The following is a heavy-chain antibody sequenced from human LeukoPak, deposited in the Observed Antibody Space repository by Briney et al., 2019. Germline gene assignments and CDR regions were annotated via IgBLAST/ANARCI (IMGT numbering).Heavy chain of an antibody. Sequence: ASVKVSCKASGYTFNDYSMHWVRQAPGQGLEWMGWVTPNSGGTSYAQKFQGRVTMTSDTSISTAYMELSRLTSDDTAAYYCARDIGDSSSWLTTNDAFDIWGQGTMVTVSS. V-gene: IGHV1-2*02. CDR3: ARDIGDSSSWLTTNDAFDI. D-gene: IGHD6-13*01. CDR1: GYTFNDYS. CDR2: VTPNSGGT. J-gene: IGHJ3*02.